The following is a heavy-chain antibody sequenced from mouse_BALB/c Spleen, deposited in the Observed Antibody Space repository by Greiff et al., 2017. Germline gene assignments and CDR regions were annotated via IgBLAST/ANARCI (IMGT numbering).Heavy chain of an antibody. CDR2: INPSNGGT. Sequence: QVQLQQSGAELVKPGASVKLSCKASGYTFTSYYMYWVKQRPGQGLEWIGEINPSNGGTNFNEKFKSKATLTVDKSSSTAYMQLSSLTSEDSAVYYCTRRGIYYGTPYAMDYWGQGTSVTVSS. CDR3: TRRGIYYGTPYAMDY. J-gene: IGHJ4*01. CDR1: GYTFTSYY. V-gene: IGHV1S81*02. D-gene: IGHD2-1*01.